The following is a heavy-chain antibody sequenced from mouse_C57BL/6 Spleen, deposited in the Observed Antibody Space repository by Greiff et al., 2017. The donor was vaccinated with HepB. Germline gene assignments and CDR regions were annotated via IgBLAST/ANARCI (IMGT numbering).Heavy chain of an antibody. Sequence: VQLQQSGAELARPGASVKLSCKASGYTFTSYGISWVKQRTGQGLEWIGEIYPRSGNTYYNEKFKGKATLTADKSSSTAYMELRSLTSEDSAVYFCASRDSSGPWFAYWGQGTLVTVSA. D-gene: IGHD3-2*02. V-gene: IGHV1-81*01. J-gene: IGHJ3*01. CDR1: GYTFTSYG. CDR2: IYPRSGNT. CDR3: ASRDSSGPWFAY.